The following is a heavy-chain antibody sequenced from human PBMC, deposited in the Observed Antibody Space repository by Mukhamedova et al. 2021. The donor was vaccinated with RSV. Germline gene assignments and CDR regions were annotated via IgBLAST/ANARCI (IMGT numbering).Heavy chain of an antibody. J-gene: IGHJ5*02. CDR2: INHSGST. D-gene: IGHD3-10*01. V-gene: IGHV4-34*01. CDR3: ARAVSWYYGSGSYVT. Sequence: PPGKGLEWIGEINHSGSTNYNPSLKSRVTISVDTSKNQFSLKLSSVTAADTAVYYCARAVSWYYGSGSYVTWGQGTLVTVSS.